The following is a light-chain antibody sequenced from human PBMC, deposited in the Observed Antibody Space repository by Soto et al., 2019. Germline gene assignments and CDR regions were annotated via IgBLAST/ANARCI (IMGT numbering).Light chain of an antibody. Sequence: QSALTQPASVSGSPGQSITISCTGTSSDIGGYNSVSWYQQHPGKAPKLVIYAVSNRPSGVSSRFSGSKSGNTASLTTSGLQAEDEATYYCSSYTTSSTLLIFGGGTKLTVL. V-gene: IGLV2-14*01. CDR3: SSYTTSSTLLI. CDR1: SSDIGGYNS. J-gene: IGLJ2*01. CDR2: AVS.